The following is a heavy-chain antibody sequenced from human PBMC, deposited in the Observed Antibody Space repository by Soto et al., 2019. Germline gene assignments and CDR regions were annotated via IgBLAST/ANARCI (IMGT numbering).Heavy chain of an antibody. D-gene: IGHD3-22*01. V-gene: IGHV1-3*01. CDR1: GYTFTSYA. CDR2: INAGNGNT. Sequence: ASVKVSCKASGYTFTSYAMHWVRQAPGQRLEWMGWINAGNGNTKYSQKFQGRVTITRDTSANTAYMELSSLRSEDTAVYYCARDPNDSSGYPDYFLDYSGQGSLVIVSS. J-gene: IGHJ4*02. CDR3: ARDPNDSSGYPDYFLDY.